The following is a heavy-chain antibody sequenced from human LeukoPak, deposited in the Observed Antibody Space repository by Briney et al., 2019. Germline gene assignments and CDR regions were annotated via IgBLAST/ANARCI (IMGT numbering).Heavy chain of an antibody. D-gene: IGHD1-26*01. CDR2: ISGSGGST. Sequence: PGGSLRLSCAASGFTFSSYAMSWVRQAPGKGLEWVSAISGSGGSTYYADSVKGRFTISRDNSKNTLYLQMNSLRAEDTAVYYCAKSSGSYYVYWLDSWGQGTLVTVSS. V-gene: IGHV3-23*01. CDR3: AKSSGSYYVYWLDS. J-gene: IGHJ5*01. CDR1: GFTFSSYA.